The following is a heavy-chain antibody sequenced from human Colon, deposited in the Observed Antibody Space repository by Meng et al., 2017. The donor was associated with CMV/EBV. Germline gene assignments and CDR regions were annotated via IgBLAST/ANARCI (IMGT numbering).Heavy chain of an antibody. Sequence: GESLKISCAVSGFTFTSYSMHWVRRAPGKGLEWVAVLLYDGSKEYYADSVRGRFTISRDNAKNSLYLQMNSLRAEDTAVYYCARGRQYQLPLDYWGQGTLVTVSS. CDR2: LLYDGSKE. V-gene: IGHV3-30-3*01. CDR3: ARGRQYQLPLDY. J-gene: IGHJ4*02. CDR1: GFTFTSYS. D-gene: IGHD2-2*01.